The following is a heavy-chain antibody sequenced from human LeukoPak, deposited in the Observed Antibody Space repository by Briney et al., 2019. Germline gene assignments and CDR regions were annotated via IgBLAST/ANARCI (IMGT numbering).Heavy chain of an antibody. J-gene: IGHJ3*01. CDR3: ARDYAKLGYCSGTSCPDAFDF. Sequence: GALRLSCAASGFTFSSYSMNWVRQAPGKGLEWVSSISSSSSYIYYADSVKGRFTISRDNAKNSVYMQMNSLRAEDTAVYYCARDYAKLGYCSGTSCPDAFDFWGQGTMVTVSS. V-gene: IGHV3-21*01. CDR1: GFTFSSYS. D-gene: IGHD2-2*03. CDR2: ISSSSSYI.